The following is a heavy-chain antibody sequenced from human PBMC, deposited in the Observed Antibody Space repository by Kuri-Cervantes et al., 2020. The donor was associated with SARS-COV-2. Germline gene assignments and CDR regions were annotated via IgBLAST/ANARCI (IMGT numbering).Heavy chain of an antibody. Sequence: SETLSLTCTVSGGSISSSSYYWGWIRQPPGKGLEWIGSIYYSGSTNYKPSLKSRVTISVDTSKNQFSLKLSSVTAADTAVYYCARRLKDGPPDYWGQGTLVTVSS. CDR1: GGSISSSSYY. CDR3: ARRLKDGPPDY. CDR2: IYYSGST. V-gene: IGHV4-39*01. J-gene: IGHJ4*02.